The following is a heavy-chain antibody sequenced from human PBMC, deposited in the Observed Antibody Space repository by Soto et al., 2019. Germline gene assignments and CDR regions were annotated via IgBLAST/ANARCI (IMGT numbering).Heavy chain of an antibody. CDR2: IIPIFGTA. J-gene: IGHJ6*02. D-gene: IGHD2-2*02. V-gene: IGHV1-69*01. CDR1: GGTFSSYA. Sequence: QVQLVQSGAEVKKPGSSVKVSCKASGGTFSSYAISWVRQAPGQGIEWMGGIIPIFGTANYAQKLQGRVTITADESTTRAYMELSSLRSEDTSVYYCARHIVVVPAAIEGYYYYGMDVCVQGTTVTVSS. CDR3: ARHIVVVPAAIEGYYYYGMDV.